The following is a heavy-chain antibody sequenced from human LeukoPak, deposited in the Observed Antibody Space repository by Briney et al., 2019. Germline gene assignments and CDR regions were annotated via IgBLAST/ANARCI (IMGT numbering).Heavy chain of an antibody. V-gene: IGHV3-49*04. CDR2: IRSKAYGGTT. Sequence: PGGSLRLSCTASGFTFGDYAMSWVRQAPGKGLEWVGFIRSKAYGGTTEYAASVKGRFTISRDDSKSIAYLQMNSLKTEDTAVYYCTRAVVLGWNDYYFDYWGQGTLVTVSS. CDR3: TRAVVLGWNDYYFDY. CDR1: GFTFGDYA. J-gene: IGHJ4*02. D-gene: IGHD1-1*01.